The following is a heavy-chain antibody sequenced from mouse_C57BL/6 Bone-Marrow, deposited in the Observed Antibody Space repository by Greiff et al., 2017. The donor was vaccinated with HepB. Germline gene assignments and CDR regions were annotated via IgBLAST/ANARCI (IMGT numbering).Heavy chain of an antibody. CDR2: INYDGSST. J-gene: IGHJ4*01. CDR3: ARVDLLLRYGYAMDY. V-gene: IGHV5-16*01. CDR1: GFTFSDYY. D-gene: IGHD1-1*01. Sequence: VQLKESEGGLVQPGSSMKLSCTASGFTFSDYYMAWVRQVPEKGLEWVANINYDGSSTYYLDSLKSRFIISRDNAKNILYLQMSSLKSEDTATYYCARVDLLLRYGYAMDYWGQGTSVTVSS.